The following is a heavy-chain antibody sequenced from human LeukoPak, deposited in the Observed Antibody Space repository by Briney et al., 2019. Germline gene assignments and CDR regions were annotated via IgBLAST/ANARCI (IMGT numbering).Heavy chain of an antibody. D-gene: IGHD2-2*02. Sequence: GGSLRVSCAASGFTFSSYSMNWVRQAPGKGLEWVSSISSSSSYIYYADSMKGRFTISRDNAKNSLHLQMNSLTVEDTAVYYCARDRLYCSGTSCYTGNAFDIWGQGTMLTVSS. CDR1: GFTFSSYS. CDR3: ARDRLYCSGTSCYTGNAFDI. CDR2: ISSSSSYI. J-gene: IGHJ3*02. V-gene: IGHV3-21*01.